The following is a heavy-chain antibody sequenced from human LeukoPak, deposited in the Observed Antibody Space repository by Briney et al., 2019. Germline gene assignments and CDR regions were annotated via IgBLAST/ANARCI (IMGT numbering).Heavy chain of an antibody. J-gene: IGHJ4*02. CDR3: ARADFDWLFLTR. D-gene: IGHD3-9*01. CDR2: ISHSGSP. CDR1: GDSIFSDTYY. V-gene: IGHV4-31*03. Sequence: SQTLSLTCTVSGDSIFSDTYYWTWIRQLPGTGLEWIGHISHSGSPYYTPSLKSRTSISLHTSKNEFSLNLDSVTTADTAVDRCARADFDWLFLTRWGQGALVTVSS.